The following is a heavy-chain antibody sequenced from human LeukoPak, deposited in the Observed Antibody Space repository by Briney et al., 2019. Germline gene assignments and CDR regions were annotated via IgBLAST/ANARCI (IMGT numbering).Heavy chain of an antibody. CDR3: ARGEATGAAGDY. D-gene: IGHD5-24*01. V-gene: IGHV1-2*02. CDR2: INPNSGGT. CDR1: GYTFTSYG. J-gene: IGHJ4*02. Sequence: ASVKVSCKASGYTFTSYGISWVRQAPGQGLEWMGWINPNSGGTNYAQKFQGRVTMTRDTSISTAYMELSRLRSDDTAVYYCARGEATGAAGDYWGQGTLVTVSS.